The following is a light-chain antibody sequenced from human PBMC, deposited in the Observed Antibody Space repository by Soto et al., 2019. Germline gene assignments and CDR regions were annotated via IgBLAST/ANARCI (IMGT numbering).Light chain of an antibody. CDR1: QSVSSSY. V-gene: IGKV3-20*01. Sequence: EIVLTQSPGTLSLSPGERATLSCRASQSVSSSYLAWYQQKPGQAPRLLIYGASSRATGIPDRFSGSGSGTDFNLTISKLEPEDFAVYYCQQYGSSPVTFGQGTKLEIK. J-gene: IGKJ2*01. CDR2: GAS. CDR3: QQYGSSPVT.